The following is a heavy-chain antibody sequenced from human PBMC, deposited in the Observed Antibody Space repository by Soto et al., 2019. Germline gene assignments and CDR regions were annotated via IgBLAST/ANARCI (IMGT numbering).Heavy chain of an antibody. D-gene: IGHD3-22*01. CDR3: VIDSSGYFPNNWFDP. Sequence: QVQLVQSGAEVKKPGSSVKVSCKASGGTFSSYAISWVRQAPGQGLEWMGGTIPIFGTANYAQKFQGRVTITADESTSTAYMELSSLRSEDTAVYYCVIDSSGYFPNNWFDPWGQGTLVTVSS. V-gene: IGHV1-69*12. J-gene: IGHJ5*02. CDR2: TIPIFGTA. CDR1: GGTFSSYA.